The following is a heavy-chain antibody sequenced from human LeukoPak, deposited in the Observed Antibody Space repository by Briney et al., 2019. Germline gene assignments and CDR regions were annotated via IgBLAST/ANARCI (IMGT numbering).Heavy chain of an antibody. CDR3: TLNYDSSGFLFDY. V-gene: IGHV3-15*01. CDR2: IKSKTNGGTT. J-gene: IGHJ4*02. CDR1: GFTFRNAW. D-gene: IGHD3-22*01. Sequence: GVSLRLSCAASGFTFRNAWLSWVRQAPGKGLEWVGRIKSKTNGGTTDFAAPMKGRFTISREDSKNTLYLQMNSLKTEDTAVYYCTLNYDSSGFLFDYWGQGTLVTVSS.